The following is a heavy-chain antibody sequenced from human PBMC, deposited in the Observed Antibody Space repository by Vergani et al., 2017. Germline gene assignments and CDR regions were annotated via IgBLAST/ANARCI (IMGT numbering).Heavy chain of an antibody. D-gene: IGHD2-2*01. J-gene: IGHJ6*03. V-gene: IGHV4-61*02. Sequence: QVQLQESGPGLVKPSQTLSLTCTVSGGSISSGSYYWSWIRQPAGKGLEWIGRIYTSGSTNYNPSLKSRVTMSVDTSKNQFSLKLSSLTAADTAVYYCARDADCSSTSCYRYYYYMDVWGKGATVTVS. CDR2: IYTSGST. CDR1: GGSISSGSYY. CDR3: ARDADCSSTSCYRYYYYMDV.